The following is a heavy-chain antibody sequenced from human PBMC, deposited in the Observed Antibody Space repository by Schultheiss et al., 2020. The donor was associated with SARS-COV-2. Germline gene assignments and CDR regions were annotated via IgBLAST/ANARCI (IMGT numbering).Heavy chain of an antibody. J-gene: IGHJ5*02. D-gene: IGHD2-21*01. CDR3: ARDGGDSDWFDP. V-gene: IGHV3-15*01. Sequence: GGSLRLSCAASGFTVSSNYMSWVRQAPGKGLEWVGRIKSKTDGGTTDYAAPVKGRFTISRDDSKNTLYLQMNSLRAEDTAVYYCARDGGDSDWFDPWGQGTLVTVSS. CDR2: IKSKTDGGTT. CDR1: GFTVSSNY.